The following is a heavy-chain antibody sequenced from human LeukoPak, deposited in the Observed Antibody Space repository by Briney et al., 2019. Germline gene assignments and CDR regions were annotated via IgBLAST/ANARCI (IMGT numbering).Heavy chain of an antibody. J-gene: IGHJ4*02. CDR3: AITSITIFGVATFDY. CDR1: GYTLTELS. D-gene: IGHD3-3*01. CDR2: FDPEDGET. Sequence: GASVKVSCKVSGYTLTELSMHWVRQAPGKGLEWMGGFDPEDGETIYAQKFQCRVTMTEDTSTDTAYMELSSLRSEDTAVYYCAITSITIFGVATFDYWGQGTLVTVSS. V-gene: IGHV1-24*01.